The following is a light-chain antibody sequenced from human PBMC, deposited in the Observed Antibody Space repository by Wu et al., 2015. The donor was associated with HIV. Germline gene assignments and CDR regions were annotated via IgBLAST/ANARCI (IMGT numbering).Light chain of an antibody. Sequence: DIQMTQSPSSLSASVGDRVTITCRASQSISTYLNWYQQKPGKAPKLLIYAASRLQGGVPSRFSGSGSGTDFTLTISSLQPEDVATYYCQKYNTAPWTFGQGTKVEIK. CDR2: AAS. J-gene: IGKJ1*01. CDR1: QSISTY. CDR3: QKYNTAPWT. V-gene: IGKV1-39*01.